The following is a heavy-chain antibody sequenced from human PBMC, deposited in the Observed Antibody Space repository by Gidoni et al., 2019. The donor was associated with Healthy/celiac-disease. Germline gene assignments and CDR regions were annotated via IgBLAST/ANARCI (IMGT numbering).Heavy chain of an antibody. CDR3: AKEGYYYDSSGYYGPNWFDP. J-gene: IGHJ5*02. CDR2: ISWNSGSI. D-gene: IGHD3-22*01. V-gene: IGHV3-9*01. CDR1: GFTFDDYS. Sequence: EVQLVESGGGLVQPCWSLRLSFAASGFTFDDYSFYWVRQAPGKGLEWVSGISWNSGSIGYAESVKGRFTISRDNAKNSLYLQMNRLRAEDTALYYCAKEGYYYDSSGYYGPNWFDPWGQGTLVTVSS.